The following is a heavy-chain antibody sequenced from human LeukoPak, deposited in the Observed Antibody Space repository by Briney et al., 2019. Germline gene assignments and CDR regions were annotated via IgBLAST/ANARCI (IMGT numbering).Heavy chain of an antibody. J-gene: IGHJ6*03. CDR3: ARVELLWFGELLPSAYYYMDV. D-gene: IGHD3-10*01. Sequence: ASVKVSCKASGYTFTSYGISWVRQAPGQGLEWMGWISAYKGNTNYAQKLQGRVTMTTDTSTSTAYMELRSLRSDDTAVYYCARVELLWFGELLPSAYYYMDVWGKGTTVTVSS. CDR2: ISAYKGNT. V-gene: IGHV1-18*01. CDR1: GYTFTSYG.